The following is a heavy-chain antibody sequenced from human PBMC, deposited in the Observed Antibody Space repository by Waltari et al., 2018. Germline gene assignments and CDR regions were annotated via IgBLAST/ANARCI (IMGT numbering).Heavy chain of an antibody. V-gene: IGHV1-3*01. D-gene: IGHD2-15*01. CDR2: INAGNGNT. CDR3: ARDLCSGGSCYSIDY. Sequence: QVQLVQSGAEVKKPGASVKVSCKASGYTFTSYAMHWVRQAPGQRLEWMGWINAGNGNTKYSQKFKGRVTITRDTSASTAYMELSSLRSEDTAVYYCARDLCSGGSCYSIDYWGQGTLVTVSS. CDR1: GYTFTSYA. J-gene: IGHJ4*02.